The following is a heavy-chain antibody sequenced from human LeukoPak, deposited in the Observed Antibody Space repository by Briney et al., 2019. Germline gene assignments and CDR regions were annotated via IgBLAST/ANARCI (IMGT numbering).Heavy chain of an antibody. CDR1: GGTFSSYA. D-gene: IGHD6-13*01. CDR2: INPNSGGT. J-gene: IGHJ5*02. V-gene: IGHV1-2*02. CDR3: ARLFGPYISSWYNWFDP. Sequence: ASVKVSCKASGGTFSSYAISWVRQAPGQGLEWMGWINPNSGGTNYAQKFQGRVTMTRDTSISTAYMELSRLRSDDTAVYYCARLFGPYISSWYNWFDPWGQGTLVTVSS.